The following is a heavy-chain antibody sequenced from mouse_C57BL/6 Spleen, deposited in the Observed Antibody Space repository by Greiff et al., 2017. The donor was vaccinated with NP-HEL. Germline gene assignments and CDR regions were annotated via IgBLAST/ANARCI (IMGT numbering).Heavy chain of an antibody. CDR2: ISNGGGST. J-gene: IGHJ2*01. Sequence: EVHLVESGGGLVQPGGSLKLSCAASGFTFSDYYMYWVRQTPEKRLEWVAYISNGGGSTYYPDTVKGRFTISRDNAKNTLYLQMSRLKSEDTAMYYCARQGDGYYLDYWGQGTTLTVSS. CDR3: ARQGDGYYLDY. V-gene: IGHV5-12*01. D-gene: IGHD2-3*01. CDR1: GFTFSDYY.